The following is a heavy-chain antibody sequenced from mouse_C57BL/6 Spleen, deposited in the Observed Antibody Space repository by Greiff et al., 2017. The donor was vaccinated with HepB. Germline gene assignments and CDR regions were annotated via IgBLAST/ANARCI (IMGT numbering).Heavy chain of an antibody. CDR3: ARDGEYGYDDY. V-gene: IGHV1-82*01. J-gene: IGHJ2*01. D-gene: IGHD2-2*01. Sequence: QVQLQQSGPELVKPGASVKISCKASGYAFSSSWVNWVKQRPGKGLEWIGRIFPGDGDTNYNGKFKGKATLTADKSSSTAYMQLSSLTSEDSAVYFCARDGEYGYDDYWGQGTTLTVSS. CDR2: IFPGDGDT. CDR1: GYAFSSSW.